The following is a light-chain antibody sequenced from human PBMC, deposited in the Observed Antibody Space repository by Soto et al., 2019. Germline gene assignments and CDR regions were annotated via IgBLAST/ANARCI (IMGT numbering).Light chain of an antibody. CDR2: GVS. J-gene: IGKJ2*01. CDR1: QSVSRTY. CDR3: QQYGSSPYT. V-gene: IGKV3-20*01. Sequence: EIVLTQSPGTLSLSPGEGATLSCRASQSVSRTYLAWYQQKPGQAPRLLIYGVSTRATGIPDRFSGSGSGTDFTLTISRLEPEDFAVYYCQQYGSSPYTFGQGTKLEIK.